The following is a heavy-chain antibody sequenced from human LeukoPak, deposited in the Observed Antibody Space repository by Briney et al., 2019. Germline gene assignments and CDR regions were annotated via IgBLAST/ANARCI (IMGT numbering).Heavy chain of an antibody. Sequence: VASVKVSCKASGYTFTGYYMHWVRQAPGQGLEWMGWISAYNGNTNYAQKLQGRVTMTPDTSTSTAYMELRSLRSDDTAVYYCARDTSSSWKPPAGFDYWGQGTLVTVSS. J-gene: IGHJ4*02. CDR2: ISAYNGNT. D-gene: IGHD6-13*01. CDR1: GYTFTGYY. V-gene: IGHV1-18*04. CDR3: ARDTSSSWKPPAGFDY.